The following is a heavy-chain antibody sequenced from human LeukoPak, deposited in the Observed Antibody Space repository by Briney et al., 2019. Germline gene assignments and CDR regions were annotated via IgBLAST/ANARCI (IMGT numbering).Heavy chain of an antibody. D-gene: IGHD3-9*01. J-gene: IGHJ4*02. CDR1: GASISSSEYY. V-gene: IGHV4-39*07. Sequence: PSETLSLTCTVSGASISSSEYYWGWIRQPPGKGLEWIGSIYYSGSTYYNPSLKSRVTISVDTSKNQFSLKLSSVTAADTAVYYCARDPNILTGYPFDYWGQGTLVTVSS. CDR3: ARDPNILTGYPFDY. CDR2: IYYSGST.